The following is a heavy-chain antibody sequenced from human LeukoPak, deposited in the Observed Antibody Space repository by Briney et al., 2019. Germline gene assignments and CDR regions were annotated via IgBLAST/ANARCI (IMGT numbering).Heavy chain of an antibody. D-gene: IGHD3-10*01. CDR3: ARVAKHFRGGLSFYYMDV. J-gene: IGHJ6*03. Sequence: SETLSLTCTVSGGSLTNYYWSWIRQPPGKGLDWIGHIYYSGSTNYNPPLKSRVTISLGTSKNQFSLKVISVTAADTAVYYCARVAKHFRGGLSFYYMDVWGKGTTVTISS. CDR1: GGSLTNYY. CDR2: IYYSGST. V-gene: IGHV4-59*01.